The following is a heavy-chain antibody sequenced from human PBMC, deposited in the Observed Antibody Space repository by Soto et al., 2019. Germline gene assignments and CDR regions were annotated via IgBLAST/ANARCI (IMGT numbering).Heavy chain of an antibody. CDR3: ARGFFGIIVVAGRGDY. D-gene: IGHD6-19*01. CDR1: GLTFSSFS. V-gene: IGHV3-48*02. CDR2: ISSSSSTT. J-gene: IGHJ4*02. Sequence: EVQLVESGGGLVQPGGSKRLSCIASGLTFSSFSMNWVRQAPGKGLEWVAYISSSSSTTYYADSVKGRFTISRDSAKNSLYLHVSSLRDEDRAVYYCARGFFGIIVVAGRGDYWGQGTLVTVSS.